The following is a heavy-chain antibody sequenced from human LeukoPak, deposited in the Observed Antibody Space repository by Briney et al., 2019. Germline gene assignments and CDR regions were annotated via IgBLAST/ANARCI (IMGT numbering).Heavy chain of an antibody. V-gene: IGHV3-23*01. Sequence: GGSLRLSCAASGFTFSSYSMNWVRQAPGKGVEWVSAISGSGGSTYYADSVKGRFTISRDNSKNTLYLQMNSLRAEDTAVYYCAKLMRATPGMVHWGQGTLVTVSS. CDR2: ISGSGGST. D-gene: IGHD1-26*01. CDR3: AKLMRATPGMVH. J-gene: IGHJ4*02. CDR1: GFTFSSYS.